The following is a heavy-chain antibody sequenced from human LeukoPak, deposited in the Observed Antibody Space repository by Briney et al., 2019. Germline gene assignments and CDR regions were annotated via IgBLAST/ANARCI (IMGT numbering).Heavy chain of an antibody. CDR3: ARKSASGNYPLDY. CDR1: GFTFDDYA. D-gene: IGHD3-10*01. V-gene: IGHV3-23*01. J-gene: IGHJ4*02. Sequence: GGSLRLSCAASGFTFDDYAMHWVRQAPGKGLEWVSVMSADSATTFYADSVKGRFTISRDNAKNTVFLQMSSLRAEDTALYYCARKSASGNYPLDYWGQGTLVTVSS. CDR2: MSADSATT.